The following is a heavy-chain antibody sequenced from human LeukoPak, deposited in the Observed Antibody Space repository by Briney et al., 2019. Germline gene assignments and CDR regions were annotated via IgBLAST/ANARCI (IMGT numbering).Heavy chain of an antibody. CDR1: GGSISDYY. Sequence: SETLSLTCTVSGGSISDYYWSWLRQPPGKGLVWIGYFNNSGATNQNPSLKSRVTMSVDTPKNQFSLKLSSVTAADTAVYYCARGSNWGDYWGQGALVTVSS. V-gene: IGHV4-59*12. J-gene: IGHJ4*02. D-gene: IGHD7-27*01. CDR3: ARGSNWGDY. CDR2: FNNSGAT.